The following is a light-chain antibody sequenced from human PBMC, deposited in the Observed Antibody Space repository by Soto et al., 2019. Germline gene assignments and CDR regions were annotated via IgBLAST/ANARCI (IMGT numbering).Light chain of an antibody. V-gene: IGKV2-30*01. CDR3: TQGTHRPRT. Sequence: DVVMTQSPLSLSVILGQPASISCRSSQSLVYSGGNTYLSWFQQRPGQSPRRLIYEVSKRDSGVPDRFSRSGSRTDFTLKISRVEAEDIGVYYTTQGTHRPRTFGQATKV. CDR2: EVS. CDR1: QSLVYSGGNTY. J-gene: IGKJ1*01.